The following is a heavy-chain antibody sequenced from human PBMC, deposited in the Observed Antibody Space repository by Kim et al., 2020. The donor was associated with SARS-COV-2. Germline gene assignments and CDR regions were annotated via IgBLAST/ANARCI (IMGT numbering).Heavy chain of an antibody. CDR3: ASISYCGSTSCLGY. V-gene: IGHV3-9*01. CDR2: ISWNSGSI. Sequence: GGSLRLSCAASGFTFDDYAMHWVRQAPGKGLEWVSGISWNSGSIGYADSVKGRFTISRDNAKNSLYLQMNSLSAEDTALYYCASISYCGSTSCLGYWGQGTLVTVSS. D-gene: IGHD2-2*01. CDR1: GFTFDDYA. J-gene: IGHJ4*02.